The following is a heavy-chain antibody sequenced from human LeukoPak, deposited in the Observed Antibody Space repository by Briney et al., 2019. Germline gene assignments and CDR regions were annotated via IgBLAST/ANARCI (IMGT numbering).Heavy chain of an antibody. CDR1: GFTLSSYW. CDR3: ARSGRGGAFDN. CDR2: IYSEGSRT. D-gene: IGHD1-26*01. V-gene: IGHV3-74*01. Sequence: GGSLRLSCAGSGFTLSSYWMHWVRQGPGKGLVWVSRIYSEGSRTTYADSVRGRFTISGDNAKNTLYLQKNSLRADDTAVYYCARSGRGGAFDNWGQGTMVTVSS. J-gene: IGHJ3*02.